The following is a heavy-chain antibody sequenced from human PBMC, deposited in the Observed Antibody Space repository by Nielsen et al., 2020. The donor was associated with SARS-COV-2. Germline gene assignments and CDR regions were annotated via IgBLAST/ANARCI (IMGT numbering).Heavy chain of an antibody. CDR1: GGSFSGYY. CDR2: IYYSGST. Sequence: SETLSLTCAVYGGSFSGYYWSWIRQHPGKGLEWIGYIYYSGSTYYNPSLKSRVTISVDTSKNQFSLKLSSVTAADTAVYYCAREQGRSGNYEVHYYGMDVWGQGTTVTVSS. CDR3: AREQGRSGNYEVHYYGMDV. V-gene: IGHV4-31*11. D-gene: IGHD1-7*01. J-gene: IGHJ6*02.